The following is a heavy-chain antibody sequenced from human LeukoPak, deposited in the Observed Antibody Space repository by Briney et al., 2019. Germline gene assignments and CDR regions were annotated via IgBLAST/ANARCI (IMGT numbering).Heavy chain of an antibody. Sequence: ASVKVSCKASGYTFTGYYIHWVRQAPGQGLEWMGWINPNSGGIKYAQKFQGRVTMTRDTSISTAYMELSRLRSDDTAVYYCGRDRAVAGTAIDAFDSWGQGTMVTVSS. D-gene: IGHD6-19*01. CDR1: GYTFTGYY. CDR3: GRDRAVAGTAIDAFDS. V-gene: IGHV1-2*02. J-gene: IGHJ3*02. CDR2: INPNSGGI.